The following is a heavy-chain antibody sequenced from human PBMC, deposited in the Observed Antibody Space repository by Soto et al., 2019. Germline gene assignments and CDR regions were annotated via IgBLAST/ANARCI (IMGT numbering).Heavy chain of an antibody. D-gene: IGHD6-19*01. J-gene: IGHJ3*02. V-gene: IGHV3-66*01. CDR2: IYAGGNT. CDR3: ARVGSSGGAFDI. CDR1: GFSVTSNY. Sequence: GGSLRLSCAASGFSVTSNYMTWVRQAPGKGLECVSVIYAGGNTYYPDSVKGRFTISSDNAKNSLYLQMNSLRAEDTAVYYCARVGSSGGAFDIWGQGTMVTVSS.